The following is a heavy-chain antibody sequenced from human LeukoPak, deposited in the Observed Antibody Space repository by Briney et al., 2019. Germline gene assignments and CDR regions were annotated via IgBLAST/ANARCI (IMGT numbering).Heavy chain of an antibody. CDR2: ISYDGSNK. J-gene: IGHJ5*02. Sequence: GGSLRLSCAAFGFTFSSYAMHWVRQAPGKGLEWVAVISYDGSNKYYADSVKGRFTISRDNSKNTLYLQMNSLRAEDTAVYYCARDAFITGFDPWGQGTLVTVSS. CDR3: ARDAFITGFDP. V-gene: IGHV3-30-3*01. D-gene: IGHD3-22*01. CDR1: GFTFSSYA.